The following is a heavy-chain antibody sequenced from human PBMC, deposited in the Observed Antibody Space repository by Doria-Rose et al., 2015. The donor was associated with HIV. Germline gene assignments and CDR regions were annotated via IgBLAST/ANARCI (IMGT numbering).Heavy chain of an antibody. J-gene: IGHJ3*02. Sequence: QVQLVQSGSEVKKPGSSVKVSCKTSGGTFSSYAISWVRQAPGQGLEWMGGIVPIFGIANYAQKFQGRVTITADESTSTAYMELSSLRSEDTAVYYCARDRGSSSPEWAFDIWGQGTMVTVSS. CDR1: GGTFSSYA. V-gene: IGHV1-69*12. CDR3: ARDRGSSSPEWAFDI. D-gene: IGHD6-6*01. CDR2: IVPIFGIA.